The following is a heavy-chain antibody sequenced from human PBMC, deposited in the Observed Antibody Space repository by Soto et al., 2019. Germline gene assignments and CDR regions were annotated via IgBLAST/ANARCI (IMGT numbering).Heavy chain of an antibody. CDR1: GYRFTDYG. V-gene: IGHV1-3*01. D-gene: IGHD4-4*01. Sequence: QVQLVQSGAEVQNPGASLKVSCKASGYRFTDYGIHWVRQVPGQTLEWMGWIVADNGDTTYSQKYQGRVSFTRDTSSTTAYMELSSLRYEDTAVYYCARGSNPFHYWGQGTPVTVSS. CDR2: IVADNGDT. J-gene: IGHJ4*02. CDR3: ARGSNPFHY.